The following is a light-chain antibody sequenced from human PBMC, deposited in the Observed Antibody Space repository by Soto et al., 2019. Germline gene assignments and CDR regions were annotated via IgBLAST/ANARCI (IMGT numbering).Light chain of an antibody. CDR2: EVS. Sequence: QSALTQPASVHGSPRQSLTTSCTGTSSDVGGYQYVSSYQRQPRKAPILMIYEVSHRPSGVSHRFSGSKSGNTASLTISGLQAEDEADYYCSSYTTANTYVFGTGTKVTVL. CDR3: SSYTTANTYV. CDR1: SSDVGGYQY. J-gene: IGLJ1*01. V-gene: IGLV2-14*01.